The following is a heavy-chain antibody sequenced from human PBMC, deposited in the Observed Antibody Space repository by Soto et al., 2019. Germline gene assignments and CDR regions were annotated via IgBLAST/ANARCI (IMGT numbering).Heavy chain of an antibody. V-gene: IGHV3-11*01. J-gene: IGHJ6*02. CDR3: ARDSGNDYWNYRFCGMDV. CDR2: ISSSGSTI. Sequence: QVQLVESGGGLVKPGGSLRLSCAASGFTFSDYYMSWIRQAPGKGLEWVSYISSSGSTIYYADSVKGRFTISRDNGKNALYLQMNSVRAEDMAVYYCARDSGNDYWNYRFCGMDVWGQGTTVTVSS. CDR1: GFTFSDYY. D-gene: IGHD1-7*01.